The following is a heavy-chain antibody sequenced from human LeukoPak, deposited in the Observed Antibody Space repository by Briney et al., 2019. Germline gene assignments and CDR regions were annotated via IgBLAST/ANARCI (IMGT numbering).Heavy chain of an antibody. CDR1: GYSFTTYY. CDR3: ARVHDSDWYFDY. D-gene: IGHD6-19*01. V-gene: IGHV1-46*01. J-gene: IGHJ4*02. Sequence: SVNVSCKASGYSFTTYYMHWVRRAPGRGLEWMGIIKPSGSSTSYAQKFQDRVTMTRDTSTSTVYMELSSLRSEDTAVYYCARVHDSDWYFDYWGQGTLVTVTS. CDR2: IKPSGSST.